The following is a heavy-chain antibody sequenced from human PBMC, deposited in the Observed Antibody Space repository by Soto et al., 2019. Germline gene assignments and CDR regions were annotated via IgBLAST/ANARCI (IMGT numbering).Heavy chain of an antibody. CDR2: ITYDATNE. D-gene: IGHD6-19*01. J-gene: IGHJ4*02. Sequence: GGSLRLSCAASGFSFSKYAMHWFRQAPGKGLEWVAVITYDATNEYYADSVKGRFTISRDNSNNTLSLHMSSLRLADTAVYYCARKAVPDFWGQGTLVTVSS. V-gene: IGHV3-30-3*01. CDR3: ARKAVPDF. CDR1: GFSFSKYA.